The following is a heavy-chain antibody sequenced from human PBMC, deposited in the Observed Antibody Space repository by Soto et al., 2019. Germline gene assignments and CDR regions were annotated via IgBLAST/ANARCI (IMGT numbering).Heavy chain of an antibody. CDR2: IYYSGST. CDR3: ARVLPPRWFDP. Sequence: SETLSLTCTVSRGSVSSGSYYWSWIRQPPGKVLEWIVYIYYSGSTNYNPSLESRVSMSLDTSNNQFSLKLSSVTSADTAVYYCARVLPPRWFDPWGQGTLVTVSS. J-gene: IGHJ5*02. CDR1: RGSVSSGSYY. V-gene: IGHV4-61*01.